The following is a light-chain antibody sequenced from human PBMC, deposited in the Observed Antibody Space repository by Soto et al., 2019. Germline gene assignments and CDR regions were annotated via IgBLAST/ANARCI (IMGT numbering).Light chain of an antibody. J-gene: IGLJ1*01. CDR1: SSDFGGYDY. Sequence: QFVLTQPASVSGSPGQSITISCTGTSSDFGGYDYVSWYQQYPGKAPKLMIYDVSNRPSGVSDRFSGSKSANTASLTISGLQAEDEADYYCNSYTTSSSLYVFGTGTKVTVL. V-gene: IGLV2-14*01. CDR3: NSYTTSSSLYV. CDR2: DVS.